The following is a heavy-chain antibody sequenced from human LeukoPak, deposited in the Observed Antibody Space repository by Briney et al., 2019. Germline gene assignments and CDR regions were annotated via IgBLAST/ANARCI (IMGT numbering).Heavy chain of an antibody. D-gene: IGHD1-26*01. V-gene: IGHV1-24*01. J-gene: IGHJ4*02. Sequence: VASVTVSCTVSGYTLTELSMHWVRQAPGKGLEWMGGFDPEDGETIYAQKFQGRVTMTEDTSTDTAYMELSSLRSEGTAVYYCATGAGATTYFDYWGQGTLVTVSS. CDR2: FDPEDGET. CDR1: GYTLTELS. CDR3: ATGAGATTYFDY.